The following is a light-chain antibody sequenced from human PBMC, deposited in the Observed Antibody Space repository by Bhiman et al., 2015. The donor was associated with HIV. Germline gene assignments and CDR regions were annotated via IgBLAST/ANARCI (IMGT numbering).Light chain of an antibody. CDR3: GTWDSSLSAGV. J-gene: IGLJ3*02. CDR2: DNN. CDR1: FSNIETNY. V-gene: IGLV1-51*01. Sequence: QSVLTQPPSVSAAPGQKVTISCSGSFSNIETNYVSWYQQLPGTAPKLLIYDNNMRPSGIPDRISGSKSGTSATLGITGLQTGDEADYYCGTWDSSLSAGVFGGGTKLTVL.